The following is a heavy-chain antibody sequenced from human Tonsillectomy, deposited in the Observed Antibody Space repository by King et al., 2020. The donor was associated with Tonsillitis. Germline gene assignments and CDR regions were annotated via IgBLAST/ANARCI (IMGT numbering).Heavy chain of an antibody. CDR2: ISWNSGSI. D-gene: IGHD5/OR15-5a*01. Sequence: VQLVESGGGLVQPGRSLRLSCAASGFTFDDYAMHWVRQAPGKGLEWVSGISWNSGSIGYVESVKGRFTISRDNAKNSLYVQMNSLRAEDTALYYCAKDGGTNSVYAAWFDPWGQGTLVTVSS. CDR1: GFTFDDYA. J-gene: IGHJ5*02. V-gene: IGHV3-9*01. CDR3: AKDGGTNSVYAAWFDP.